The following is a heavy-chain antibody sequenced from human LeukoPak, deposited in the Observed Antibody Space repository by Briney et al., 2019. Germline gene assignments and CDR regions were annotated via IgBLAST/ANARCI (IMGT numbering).Heavy chain of an antibody. J-gene: IGHJ4*02. D-gene: IGHD3-16*02. CDR3: ARHMGETEIMITFGGVIVDEPFDY. CDR1: GGSISSSSYY. V-gene: IGHV4-39*01. CDR2: IYYSGST. Sequence: SEALSLTCTVSGGSISSSSYYWGWIRQPPGKGLEWIGSIYYSGSTYYNPSLKSRVTISVDTSKNQFSLKLSSVTAADTAVYYCARHMGETEIMITFGGVIVDEPFDYWGQGTLVTVSS.